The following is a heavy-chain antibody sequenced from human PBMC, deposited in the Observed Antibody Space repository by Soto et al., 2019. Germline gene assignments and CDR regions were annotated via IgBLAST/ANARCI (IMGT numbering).Heavy chain of an antibody. J-gene: IGHJ4*02. CDR2: IYYSGST. Sequence: PSETLSLTCTVSGGSISSGGYYWSWIRQHPGKGLEWIGYIYYSGSTYYNPSLKSRVTISVDTSKNQFSLKLSSVTAADTAVYYGARDGGGATYFDYWGQGTLVTVSS. D-gene: IGHD1-26*01. CDR1: GGSISSGGYY. CDR3: ARDGGGATYFDY. V-gene: IGHV4-31*03.